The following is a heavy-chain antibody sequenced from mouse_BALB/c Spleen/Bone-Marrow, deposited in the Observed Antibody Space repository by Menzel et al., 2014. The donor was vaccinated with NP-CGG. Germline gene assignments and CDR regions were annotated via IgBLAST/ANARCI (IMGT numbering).Heavy chain of an antibody. CDR2: ISSGGSYT. Sequence: VQLQQSGGDLVKPGGSLKLSCAASGFTFSSYGMSWVRQTPDKRLEWVATISSGGSYTYYPDSVKGRFTISRDNAKNTLYLQMSSLKSEDTAMYYCARQTYYDYDGYFDYWGQGTTLTVSS. CDR3: ARQTYYDYDGYFDY. V-gene: IGHV5-6*01. D-gene: IGHD2-4*01. CDR1: GFTFSSYG. J-gene: IGHJ2*01.